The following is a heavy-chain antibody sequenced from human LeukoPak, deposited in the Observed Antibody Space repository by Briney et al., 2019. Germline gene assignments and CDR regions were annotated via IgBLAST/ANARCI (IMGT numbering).Heavy chain of an antibody. CDR2: IYHSGST. V-gene: IGHV4-4*02. J-gene: IGHJ4*03. Sequence: SELRSLTCAVSGGSISSTNWWSWVRQPPGKGLGWIGEIYHSGSTNYNPSLKSRVTISVDKSKNQFSLKLSSVTAADTAVYYCARVVVVVATPVKYFDYWGHPTLVTVSS. D-gene: IGHD2-15*01. CDR1: GGSISSTNW. CDR3: ARVVVVVATPVKYFDY.